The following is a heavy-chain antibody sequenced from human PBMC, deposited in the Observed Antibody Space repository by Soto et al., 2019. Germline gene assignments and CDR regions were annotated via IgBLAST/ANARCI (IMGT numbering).Heavy chain of an antibody. CDR1: GFTFSSYS. J-gene: IGHJ6*02. D-gene: IGHD3-22*01. CDR2: ISSSSSYI. CDR3: ARGLSNYYDSSGYYYYYYGMDV. Sequence: EVQLVESGGGLVKPGGSLRLSCAASGFTFSSYSMNWVRQAPGKGLEWVSSISSSSSYIYYADSVKGRFTISRDNAKNSLYLQMNSLRAEDTAVYYCARGLSNYYDSSGYYYYYYGMDVWGQGTTVTVSS. V-gene: IGHV3-21*01.